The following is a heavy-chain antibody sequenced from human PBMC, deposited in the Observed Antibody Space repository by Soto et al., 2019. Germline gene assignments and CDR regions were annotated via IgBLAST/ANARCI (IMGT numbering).Heavy chain of an antibody. CDR1: GGSISSGGYY. CDR3: ARVTGSSSWQRKYYYYYGMDV. Sequence: PSETLSLTCTVSGGSISSGGYYWSWIRQHPGKGLEWIGYIYYSGSTYYNPSLKSRVTISVDTSKNQFSLKLSSVTAADTAVYYCARVTGSSSWQRKYYYYYGMDVWGQGTTVTVS. V-gene: IGHV4-31*03. CDR2: IYYSGST. J-gene: IGHJ6*02. D-gene: IGHD6-13*01.